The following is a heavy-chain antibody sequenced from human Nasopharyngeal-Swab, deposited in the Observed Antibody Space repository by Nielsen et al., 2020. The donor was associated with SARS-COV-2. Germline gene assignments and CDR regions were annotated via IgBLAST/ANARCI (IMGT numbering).Heavy chain of an antibody. J-gene: IGHJ4*02. V-gene: IGHV3-53*04. Sequence: GESLKISCAVSGFTVSSNYMSWVRQAPGKGLEWVSVIYGGDSTYYADSVRGRFTVTRHISENTLYLQMNSLRAEDTAVYYCASSPSRGWYEYHLDNWGQGTLVTVSP. D-gene: IGHD6-19*01. CDR3: ASSPSRGWYEYHLDN. CDR2: IYGGDST. CDR1: GFTVSSNY.